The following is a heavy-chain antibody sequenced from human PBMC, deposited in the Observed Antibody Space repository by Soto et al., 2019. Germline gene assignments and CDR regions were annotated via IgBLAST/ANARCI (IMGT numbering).Heavy chain of an antibody. V-gene: IGHV3-74*01. CDR2: IDGAAATT. J-gene: IGHJ4*02. D-gene: IGHD1-26*01. CDR3: ARGGAMGVDY. Sequence: PCCSPGLGSAACGVRLNNTWVAGARQAPGKGLVWLSRIDGAAATTNYADSVKGRFTISRDNAKNIVFLHVNGLTDEDTAVYYCARGGAMGVDYWGQGTLVTVSS. CDR1: GVRLNNTW.